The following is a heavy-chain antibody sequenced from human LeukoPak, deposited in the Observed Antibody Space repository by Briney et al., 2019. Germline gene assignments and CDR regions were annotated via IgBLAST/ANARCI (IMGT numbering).Heavy chain of an antibody. V-gene: IGHV3-20*04. CDR1: GFTFDDYG. Sequence: GGSLRLSCAASGFTFDDYGMSWVRQAPGKGLEWVSGINWNGGSTGYADSVKGRFTISRDNAKNSLYLQMNSLRAEDTALYYCARGYDFWSVYYTGPWGYFDYWGQGTLVTVSS. CDR3: ARGYDFWSVYYTGPWGYFDY. J-gene: IGHJ4*02. CDR2: INWNGGST. D-gene: IGHD3-3*01.